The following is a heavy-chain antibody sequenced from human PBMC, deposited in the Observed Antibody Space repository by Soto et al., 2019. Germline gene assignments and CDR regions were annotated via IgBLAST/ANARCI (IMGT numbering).Heavy chain of an antibody. CDR1: GVPFISYS. V-gene: IGHV3-23*01. CDR2: FRAGGDDGTT. J-gene: IGHJ4*02. D-gene: IGHD3-10*01. Sequence: GGSLSLSLWASGVPFISYSMSWVRKAPGKGLEWVSGFRAGGDDGTTYYADSVKGRFTISRDNSKNTLFLQMNSLRAEDTAIYYCAKKVNSGSGSQYFDYFGQGTLVPVSS. CDR3: AKKVNSGSGSQYFDY.